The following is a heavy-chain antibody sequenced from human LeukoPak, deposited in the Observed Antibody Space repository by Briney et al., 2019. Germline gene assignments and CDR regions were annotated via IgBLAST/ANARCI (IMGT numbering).Heavy chain of an antibody. J-gene: IGHJ4*02. CDR2: IYYSGST. D-gene: IGHD2-2*01. V-gene: IGHV4-59*01. CDR3: ARVTGADCSSTSCYERIDC. Sequence: SETLSLTCTVSGGSISSYYWSWIRQPPGKGLEWIGYIYYSGSTNYNPSLKSRVTISVDTSKNQFSLKLSSVTAADTAVYYCARVTGADCSSTSCYERIDCWGQGTLVTVSS. CDR1: GGSISSYY.